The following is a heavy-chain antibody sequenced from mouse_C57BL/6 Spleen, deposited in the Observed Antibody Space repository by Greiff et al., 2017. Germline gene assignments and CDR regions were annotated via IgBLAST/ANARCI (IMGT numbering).Heavy chain of an antibody. CDR1: GYTFTSYW. Sequence: QVQLQQPGAELVKPGASVKLSCKASGYTFTSYWMHWVKQRPGQGLEWIGMIHPNSGSTNYNEKFKSKATLTVDKSSSTAYMQLSSLTSEDSAVYYCARSELFYGNYDWFAYWGQGTLVTVSA. CDR3: ARSELFYGNYDWFAY. J-gene: IGHJ3*01. D-gene: IGHD2-1*01. V-gene: IGHV1-64*01. CDR2: IHPNSGST.